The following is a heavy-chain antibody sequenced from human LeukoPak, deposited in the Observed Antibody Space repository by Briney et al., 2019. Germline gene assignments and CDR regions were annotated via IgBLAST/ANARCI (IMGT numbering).Heavy chain of an antibody. CDR1: GFTLSNYW. CDR2: IKQDGSAK. D-gene: IGHD6-19*01. V-gene: IGHV3-7*01. CDR3: ARIKDSSTRFDY. J-gene: IGHJ4*02. Sequence: GGSLRLSCTASGFTLSNYWVSWVRQAPGKGLEWVANIKQDGSAKYYVDSVKGRFTVSRDNAKNSLYLQMDSLRAEDTAVYYCARIKDSSTRFDYWGQGTLVTVSS.